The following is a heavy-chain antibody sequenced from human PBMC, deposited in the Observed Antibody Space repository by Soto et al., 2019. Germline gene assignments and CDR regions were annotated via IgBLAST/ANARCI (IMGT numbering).Heavy chain of an antibody. V-gene: IGHV1-8*01. CDR2: INPTSEYT. CDR3: ATQVHTGYSSE. D-gene: IGHD2-15*01. J-gene: IGHJ4*02. Sequence: XSVKVSCTASGYPFTSYDIDWVRQAPGQGLEWVGWINPTSEYTAHAQKFQGRVTLTREISTATAYMELSSLTSEDTAVYLCATQVHTGYSSEWGPGTQVTVSS. CDR1: GYPFTSYD.